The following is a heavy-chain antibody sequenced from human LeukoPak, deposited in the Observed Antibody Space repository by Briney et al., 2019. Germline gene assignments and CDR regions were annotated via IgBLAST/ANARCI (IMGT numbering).Heavy chain of an antibody. D-gene: IGHD2-2*01. J-gene: IGHJ4*02. CDR1: GFTFSTYG. V-gene: IGHV3-30*02. CDR3: AKIEGKYQLANVPDH. CDR2: IRYDGNNK. Sequence: PGGSLKLTCAASGFTFSTYGMHWVRQAPGKGLEWVAFIRYDGNNKYYADFVKGRFTISRDNSKNTLYLHMNSLRTEDTAVYYCAKIEGKYQLANVPDHWGQGTLVTVSS.